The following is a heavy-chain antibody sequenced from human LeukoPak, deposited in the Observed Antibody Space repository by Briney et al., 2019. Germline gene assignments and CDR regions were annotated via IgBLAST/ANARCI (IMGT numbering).Heavy chain of an antibody. CDR2: INPNTGVT. V-gene: IGHV1-2*06. J-gene: IGHJ4*02. D-gene: IGHD5-18*01. CDR3: ARDPGYSYAVDY. CDR1: GYTFTGHY. Sequence: ASVKVSCKASGYTFTGHYLHWVRQAPGQGLEWMGRINPNTGVTEYVQKFQGRVTMTRDTSISTAYVELTRLRSDDTAIYYCARDPGYSYAVDYWGQGALATVSS.